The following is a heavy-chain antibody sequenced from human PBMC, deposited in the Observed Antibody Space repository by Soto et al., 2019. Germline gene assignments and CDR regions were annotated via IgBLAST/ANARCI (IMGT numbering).Heavy chain of an antibody. CDR1: GFSFTSYG. D-gene: IGHD3-10*01. Sequence: QVHLVESGGGVVQPGRSLRLSCAASGFSFTSYGMHWVRQAPGKGLEWLAVMSSDGTKTYYAGAVKGRLSISRDSSRNTVYLQMNNLKTEDTAVYYCAKGGDVYNSFFDYWGQGTLVTVSS. J-gene: IGHJ4*02. CDR3: AKGGDVYNSFFDY. CDR2: MSSDGTKT. V-gene: IGHV3-30*18.